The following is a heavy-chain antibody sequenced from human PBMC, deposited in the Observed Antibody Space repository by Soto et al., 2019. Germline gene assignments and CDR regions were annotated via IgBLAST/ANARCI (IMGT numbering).Heavy chain of an antibody. Sequence: PSETLSLTCTFSCGSISSGGYYWSWIRQHPGKGLEWIGYIYYSGSTYYNPSLKSRVTISVDTSKNQFSLKLGSVTAADTAVYYCARNQDRGNFNWFDPWGQGTLVTVSS. CDR1: CGSISSGGYY. CDR2: IYYSGST. V-gene: IGHV4-31*03. CDR3: ARNQDRGNFNWFDP. J-gene: IGHJ5*02.